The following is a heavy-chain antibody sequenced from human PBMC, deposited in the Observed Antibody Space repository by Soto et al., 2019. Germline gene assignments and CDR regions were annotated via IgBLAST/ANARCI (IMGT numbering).Heavy chain of an antibody. D-gene: IGHD6-19*01. J-gene: IGHJ6*03. V-gene: IGHV3-11*01. CDR1: GFTLSDYY. CDR2: ISSSATII. Sequence: PGGSLRLSCEASGFTLSDYYMTWIRQAPGKGLEWISYISSSATIIYYADSVKGRFTIFRDNAKTSLYLQMNSLRADDTAVYYCARAVKQWLVGGDYYYYYMDVWGKGTTVTVSS. CDR3: ARAVKQWLVGGDYYYYYMDV.